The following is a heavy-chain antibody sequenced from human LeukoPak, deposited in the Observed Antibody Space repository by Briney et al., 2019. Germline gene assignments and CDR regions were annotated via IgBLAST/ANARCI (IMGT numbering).Heavy chain of an antibody. CDR2: IWASGST. CDR1: GFTFSTYD. CDR3: ATAHQFSFQA. J-gene: IGHJ1*01. Sequence: GRSLRLSCVASGFTFSTYDMSWLRQAPGRGREWVSLIWASGSTYYADSVKGRFTISRDNSENTLYLQRNSLGVEDTDLYYCATAHQFSFQAWGQGTLVTVSS. V-gene: IGHV3-23*01. D-gene: IGHD2-2*01.